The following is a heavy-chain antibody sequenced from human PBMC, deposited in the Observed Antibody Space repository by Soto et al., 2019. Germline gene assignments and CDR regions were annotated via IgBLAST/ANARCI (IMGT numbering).Heavy chain of an antibody. J-gene: IGHJ3*02. CDR2: VYYSGNT. CDR3: ARRAVSDAFHI. CDR1: GGSISSSNYY. V-gene: IGHV4-39*01. D-gene: IGHD1-20*01. Sequence: QLQLQESGPGLVKPSETLSLTCTVSGGSISSSNYYWGWIRQPPGKGLEWIGTVYYSGNTHYNPSPTSRLTISIDTSRNQFSLTLKSVTAADTAVYFCARRAVSDAFHIWGQGTMVTVSS.